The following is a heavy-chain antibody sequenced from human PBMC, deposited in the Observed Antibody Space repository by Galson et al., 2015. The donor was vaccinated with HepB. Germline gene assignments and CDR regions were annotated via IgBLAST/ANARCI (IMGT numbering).Heavy chain of an antibody. D-gene: IGHD2-15*01. V-gene: IGHV3-30*18. CDR2: ISHSGNNK. J-gene: IGHJ4*02. CDR3: AKERVDSCIRGTCYFWHY. Sequence: SVRFAWAASGFTRSRYCMHWGRPAPGKGREWVGLISHSGNNKCYAHSVKCRFTISRDNCNNTLNLEMSSLRVEDAAVYYCAKERVDSCIRGTCYFWHYWGQGTLVTVSP. CDR1: GFTRSRYC.